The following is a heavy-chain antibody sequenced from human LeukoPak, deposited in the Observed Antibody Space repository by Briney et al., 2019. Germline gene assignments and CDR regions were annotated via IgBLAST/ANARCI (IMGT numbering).Heavy chain of an antibody. J-gene: IGHJ3*02. Sequence: SETLSLTCTVSGGSISSYYWSWIRQPPGKGLEWIGYIYYSGSTNYNPFLKSRVTISVDTSKNQFSLKLSSVTAADTAVYYCARSGGGFDAFDIWGQGTMVTVSS. V-gene: IGHV4-59*08. CDR1: GGSISSYY. CDR3: ARSGGGFDAFDI. CDR2: IYYSGST. D-gene: IGHD3-10*01.